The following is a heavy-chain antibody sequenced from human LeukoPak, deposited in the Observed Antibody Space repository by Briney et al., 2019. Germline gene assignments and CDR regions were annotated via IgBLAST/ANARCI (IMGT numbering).Heavy chain of an antibody. CDR1: NYTFTSYG. Sequence: ASVKVSCKASNYTFTSYGISWVRQAPGQGLEWMAWINAYNGDTNYAQKFQGRVTLTTDTSTSTAYMELRSLRSDDTAVYYCARDYYGSGSWEVDYWGQGTLVTVSS. V-gene: IGHV1-18*01. CDR2: INAYNGDT. CDR3: ARDYYGSGSWEVDY. J-gene: IGHJ4*02. D-gene: IGHD3-10*01.